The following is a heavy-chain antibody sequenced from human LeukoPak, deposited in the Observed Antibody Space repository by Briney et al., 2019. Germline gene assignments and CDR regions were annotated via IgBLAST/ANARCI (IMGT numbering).Heavy chain of an antibody. D-gene: IGHD2-2*01. CDR1: GFTFSRNA. CDR2: IAHHGSNK. J-gene: IGHJ4*02. Sequence: GGSLRLSCAASGFTFSRNAIHWVRQGPGKGLEWVSYIAHHGSNKYYADSVKGRFTISRDNSKRTLYLQMNSLRADDTAVYYCARRGYCSSTSCYLVDYWGQGTLATVSS. V-gene: IGHV3-30*02. CDR3: ARRGYCSSTSCYLVDY.